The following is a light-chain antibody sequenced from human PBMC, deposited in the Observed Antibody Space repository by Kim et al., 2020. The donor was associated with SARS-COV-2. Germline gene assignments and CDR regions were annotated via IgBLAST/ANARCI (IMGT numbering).Light chain of an antibody. CDR3: QQYNNWPPLT. CDR1: QSVSNN. V-gene: IGKV3-15*01. J-gene: IGKJ4*01. CDR2: DAS. Sequence: ETVMTQSPATLSVSLGERATLSCRASQSVSNNLAWYQQKPGQAPRLLIHDASTRATGVPARFSGSGSGTEFILTISSLQSEDFAIYYCQQYNNWPPLTFGGGTKLEI.